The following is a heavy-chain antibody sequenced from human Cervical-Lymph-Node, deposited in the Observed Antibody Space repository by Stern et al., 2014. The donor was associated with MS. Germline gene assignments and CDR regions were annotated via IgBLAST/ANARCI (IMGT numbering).Heavy chain of an antibody. J-gene: IGHJ6*02. CDR2: IIPIFGTA. V-gene: IGHV1-69*01. CDR3: ASGMVRGVISYYYYGMDV. Sequence: QVQLQQSGAEVKKPGSSVKVSCKASGGTFSSYAISWVRQAPGQGLEWMGGIIPIFGTANYAQKFQGRVTITADESTSTAYMELSSLRSEDTAVYYCASGMVRGVISYYYYGMDVWGQGTTVTVSS. D-gene: IGHD3-10*01. CDR1: GGTFSSYA.